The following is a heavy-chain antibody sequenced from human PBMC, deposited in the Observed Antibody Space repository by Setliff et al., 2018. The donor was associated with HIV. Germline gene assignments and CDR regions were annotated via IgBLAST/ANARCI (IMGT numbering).Heavy chain of an antibody. CDR2: IKQDGSDK. CDR3: ARRYCSSTSCYGDY. Sequence: SLKISCAASGFTFSSHWMSWVRQAPGKGLEWVANIKQDGSDKYYVESVKGRFTTSRDNAKNSLYLQMNSLRAEDTAVYYCARRYCSSTSCYGDYWGQGTLVTVSS. V-gene: IGHV3-7*03. D-gene: IGHD2-2*01. J-gene: IGHJ4*02. CDR1: GFTFSSHW.